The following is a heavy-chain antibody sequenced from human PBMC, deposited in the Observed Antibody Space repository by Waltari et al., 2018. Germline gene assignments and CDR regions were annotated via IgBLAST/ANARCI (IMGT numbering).Heavy chain of an antibody. CDR2: INAGNGNT. D-gene: IGHD6-19*01. Sequence: QVQLVQSGAEVKKPGASVKVSCKASGYTFTSYAMHWVRQAPGQRLEWMGWINAGNGNTKYSQEVQGRVTCTRDTSASTAYMELSSLRSEDMAVYYCARGIAVAGTRYLNWFDPWGQGTLVTVSS. CDR1: GYTFTSYA. V-gene: IGHV1-3*03. CDR3: ARGIAVAGTRYLNWFDP. J-gene: IGHJ5*02.